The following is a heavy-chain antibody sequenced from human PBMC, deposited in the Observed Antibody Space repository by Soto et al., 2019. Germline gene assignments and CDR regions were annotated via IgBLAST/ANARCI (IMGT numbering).Heavy chain of an antibody. D-gene: IGHD3-10*01. CDR3: ARVLHGSGSHYYCYYGMDV. J-gene: IGHJ6*02. CDR2: IYSGGST. Sequence: PGGSLRLSCAASGFTVSSNYMSWVRQAPGKGLEWVSVIYSGGSTYYADSVKGRFTISRDNSKNTLYLQMNSLRAEDTAVYYCARVLHGSGSHYYCYYGMDVWGQGTTVTVSS. V-gene: IGHV3-53*01. CDR1: GFTVSSNY.